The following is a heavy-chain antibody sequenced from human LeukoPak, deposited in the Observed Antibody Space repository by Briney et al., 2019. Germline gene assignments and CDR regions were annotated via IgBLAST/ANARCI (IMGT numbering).Heavy chain of an antibody. CDR1: GFTFSSYW. J-gene: IGHJ6*03. CDR3: ARERGFGEFRYYYYSMDV. CDR2: INSDGSTT. V-gene: IGHV3-74*01. Sequence: QAGGSLRLSCAASGFTFSSYWMHWVRQAPGKGLVWVSRINSDGSTTSHADSVKGRFTISRDNAKNALYLQMHSLRAEDTAVYYCARERGFGEFRYYYYSMDVWGKGTAVTISS. D-gene: IGHD3-10*01.